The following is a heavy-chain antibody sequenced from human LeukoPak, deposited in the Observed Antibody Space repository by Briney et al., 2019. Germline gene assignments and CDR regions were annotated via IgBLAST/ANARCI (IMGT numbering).Heavy chain of an antibody. CDR2: ISDSDGST. D-gene: IGHD5-24*01. Sequence: GGSLRLSCAASGFTFGIYAMNWVRQAPGKGLEWVSAISDSDGSTYYADSVKGRFTISRDNSKNTLYLQMNSLRAEDTAVYYCARLPGRDGYNYPDYWGQGTLVTVSS. J-gene: IGHJ4*02. V-gene: IGHV3-23*01. CDR3: ARLPGRDGYNYPDY. CDR1: GFTFGIYA.